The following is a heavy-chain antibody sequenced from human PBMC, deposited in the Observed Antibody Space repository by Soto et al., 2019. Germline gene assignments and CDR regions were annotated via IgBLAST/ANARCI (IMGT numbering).Heavy chain of an antibody. CDR2: ISGSGGST. CDR3: AKDLSYDSSGYTYPLGYFQH. D-gene: IGHD3-22*01. CDR1: GFTFSSYA. V-gene: IGHV3-23*01. J-gene: IGHJ1*01. Sequence: GGSLRLSCAASGFTFSSYAMSWVRQAPGKGLEWVSAISGSGGSTYYADSVKGRFTISRDNSKNTLYLQMNSLRAEDTAVYYCAKDLSYDSSGYTYPLGYFQHWGQGTRVTVAS.